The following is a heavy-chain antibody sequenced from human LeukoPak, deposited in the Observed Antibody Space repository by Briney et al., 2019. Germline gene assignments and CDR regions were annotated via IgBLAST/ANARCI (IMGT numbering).Heavy chain of an antibody. J-gene: IGHJ6*02. Sequence: WASVTVSCQASGYTFTSYGISWVRQAPGQGLEWMGWISAYNGNTNYAQKLQGRVTMTTDTSTSTAYMELRSLRSDDTAVYYCARYETSSGWFYYYYGMDVWGQGTTVTVSS. D-gene: IGHD6-19*01. CDR2: ISAYNGNT. CDR1: GYTFTSYG. CDR3: ARYETSSGWFYYYYGMDV. V-gene: IGHV1-18*01.